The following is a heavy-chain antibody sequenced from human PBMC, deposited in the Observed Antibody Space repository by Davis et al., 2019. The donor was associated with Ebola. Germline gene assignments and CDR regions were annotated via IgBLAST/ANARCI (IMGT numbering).Heavy chain of an antibody. V-gene: IGHV4-59*11. J-gene: IGHJ4*02. D-gene: IGHD2-2*01. CDR3: ARGGSPAMSKGVDE. Sequence: PSETLSLTCTVSGVSIIDHYWSCIRQSPGKGLEWIGYIDYRGRSTYKPSLSSRITMSVDTSKNQFSLKLKSITAADTAVYYCARGGSPAMSKGVDEWGQGTLVTVAS. CDR2: IDYRGRS. CDR1: GVSIIDHY.